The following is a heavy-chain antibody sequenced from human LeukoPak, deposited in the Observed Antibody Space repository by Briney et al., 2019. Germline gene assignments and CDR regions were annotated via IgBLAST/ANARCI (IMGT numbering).Heavy chain of an antibody. CDR2: INPSGGST. CDR3: ARDRGDGYNEYYFDY. CDR1: GYTFTSYH. D-gene: IGHD5-24*01. Sequence: ASVKVSCKASGYTFTSYHMHWVRQAPGQGLEWMGIINPSGGSTSYAQKFQGRVTMTRDTSTSTVCMELSSLRSEDTAVYYCARDRGDGYNEYYFDYWGQGTLVTVSS. J-gene: IGHJ4*02. V-gene: IGHV1-46*01.